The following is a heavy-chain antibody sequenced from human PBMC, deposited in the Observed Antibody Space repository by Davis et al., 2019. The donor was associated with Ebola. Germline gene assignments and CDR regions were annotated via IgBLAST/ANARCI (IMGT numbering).Heavy chain of an antibody. D-gene: IGHD3-16*02. CDR2: ISYDGSNK. J-gene: IGHJ4*02. Sequence: PGGSLRLSCAASGFTFSSYGMHWVRQAPGKGLEWVAVISYDGSNKYYADSVKGRFAISRDNSKNTLYLQMNSLRAEDTAVYYCAKEEYYDYVWGSYRYLDYWGQGTLVTVSS. CDR3: AKEEYYDYVWGSYRYLDY. V-gene: IGHV3-30*18. CDR1: GFTFSSYG.